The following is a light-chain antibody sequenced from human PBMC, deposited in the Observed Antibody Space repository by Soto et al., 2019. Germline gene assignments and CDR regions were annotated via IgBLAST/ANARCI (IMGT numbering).Light chain of an antibody. Sequence: IQMTQSPSCLSASVGGRVTITCRASQSISSYLNWYQQKPGKAPKLLIYAASSLQSGVPSRFSGSGSGTDFTLTISSLQPEDVAAYYCQKYNSAPLTFGGGTKVDIK. V-gene: IGKV1-39*01. J-gene: IGKJ4*01. CDR3: QKYNSAPLT. CDR1: QSISSY. CDR2: AAS.